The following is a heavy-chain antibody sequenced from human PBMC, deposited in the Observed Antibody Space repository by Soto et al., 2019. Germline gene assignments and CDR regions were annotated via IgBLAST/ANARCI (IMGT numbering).Heavy chain of an antibody. CDR3: AREVATIFPDAFDI. CDR2: IYYSGST. D-gene: IGHD5-12*01. V-gene: IGHV4-31*03. CDR1: GGSISSGGYY. Sequence: SETLSLTCTVSGGSISSGGYYWSWIRQHPGKGLEWIGYIYYSGSTYYNPSLKSRVTISVDTSKNQFSLKLSSVTAADTAVYYCAREVATIFPDAFDIWGQGTMVTVSS. J-gene: IGHJ3*02.